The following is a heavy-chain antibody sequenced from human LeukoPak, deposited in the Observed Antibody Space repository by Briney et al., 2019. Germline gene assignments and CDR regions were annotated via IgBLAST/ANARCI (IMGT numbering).Heavy chain of an antibody. D-gene: IGHD2-8*01. V-gene: IGHV3-53*01. CDR3: ARAQWGVYFDY. Sequence: GGSLRLSCAASGFTVSSNYMSWVRQAPGKGLEWVSVIYSGGSTYYADSVKGRFTISRDNSKNTLYLQMNSLRAEDTAVYYCARAQWGVYFDYWGQGTLVTVAS. CDR2: IYSGGST. J-gene: IGHJ4*02. CDR1: GFTVSSNY.